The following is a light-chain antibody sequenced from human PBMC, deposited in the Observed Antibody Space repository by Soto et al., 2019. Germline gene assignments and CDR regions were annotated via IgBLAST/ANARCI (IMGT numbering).Light chain of an antibody. V-gene: IGLV1-47*01. CDR1: SSNIGSNY. CDR2: RNN. CDR3: AAWDDSLSGNVV. J-gene: IGLJ2*01. Sequence: SVLTQPPSASGTPGQRVTISCSGSSSNIGSNYVYWYQQLPGTAPKLLIYRNNQRPSGVPDRFSGSKSGTSASLAISGLRSEDEADYYCAAWDDSLSGNVVFGGGTKLTVL.